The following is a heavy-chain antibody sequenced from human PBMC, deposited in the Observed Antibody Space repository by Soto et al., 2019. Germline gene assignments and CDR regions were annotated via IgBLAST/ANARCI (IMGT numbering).Heavy chain of an antibody. Sequence: QVQLVQSGGEVKKPGASVKVSCKTSGYGFSRYGINWVRQAPGQGLEWMGWISTYNGNTQYAQKFQGRVIMTIDTSTNTAYLELRSLRSDDTAVYYCARDEEDANLMIVVLPGDYWGQGTLVSVSS. V-gene: IGHV1-18*01. CDR1: GYGFSRYG. D-gene: IGHD3-22*01. J-gene: IGHJ4*02. CDR2: ISTYNGNT. CDR3: ARDEEDANLMIVVLPGDY.